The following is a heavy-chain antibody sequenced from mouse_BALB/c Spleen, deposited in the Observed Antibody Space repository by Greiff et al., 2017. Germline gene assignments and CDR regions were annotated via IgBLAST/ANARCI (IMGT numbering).Heavy chain of an antibody. J-gene: IGHJ2*01. D-gene: IGHD2-2*01. CDR3: TRGIGGYDGYYFDY. CDR2: ISDGGSYS. V-gene: IGHV5-4*02. Sequence: EVKLVESGGGLVKPGGSLKLSCAASGFIFSDYYMYWVRQTPEKRLEWVATISDGGSYSYYPDSVKGRFTISRDNAKNNLYLQMSSLKSEDTAMYYCTRGIGGYDGYYFDYWGQGTTLTVSS. CDR1: GFIFSDYY.